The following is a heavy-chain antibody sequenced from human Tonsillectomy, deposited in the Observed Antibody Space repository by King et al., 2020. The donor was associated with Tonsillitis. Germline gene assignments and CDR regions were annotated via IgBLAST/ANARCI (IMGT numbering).Heavy chain of an antibody. Sequence: VQLVESGGGLVKPGGSLRLSCAASGFTFSVVWMSWVRQAPGRGLEWVGRIKTTTDGGTTDYAAPVKGRFTISRDDSKNTVYLQMNSLNPEDTAVYYCSSPRGGSRDRDYWGQGTLVTVSS. J-gene: IGHJ4*02. CDR1: GFTFSVVW. V-gene: IGHV3-15*01. D-gene: IGHD4-23*01. CDR3: SSPRGGSRDRDY. CDR2: IKTTTDGGTT.